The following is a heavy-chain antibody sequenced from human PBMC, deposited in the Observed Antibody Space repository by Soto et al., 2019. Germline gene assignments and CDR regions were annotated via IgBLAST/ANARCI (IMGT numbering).Heavy chain of an antibody. V-gene: IGHV4-59*08. J-gene: IGHJ6*03. CDR2: IYYSGST. CDR1: GGSISSYY. D-gene: IGHD3-3*01. Sequence: SETLSLTCTVSGGSISSYYWSWIRQPPGKGLEWIGYIYYSGSTNYNPSLKSRVTISVDTSKNQFSLKLSSVTAADTAVYYCAGNYDFWSGPAKLADMDVWGKGTTVIVSS. CDR3: AGNYDFWSGPAKLADMDV.